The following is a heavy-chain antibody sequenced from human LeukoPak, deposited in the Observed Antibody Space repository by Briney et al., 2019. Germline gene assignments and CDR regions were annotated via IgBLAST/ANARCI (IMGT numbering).Heavy chain of an antibody. V-gene: IGHV1-8*01. CDR1: GYTFTTYD. CDR2: MYPNSGDT. Sequence: ASVKVSCKASGYTFTTYDITWVRQATGQGLEWMGWMYPNSGDTAYAQKFQGRVAMTRDTSITTAYMELSSLRSEDTAVYYCPGGLGDYYDTSDYYYAVPAHWGQGTLVTVSS. CDR3: PGGLGDYYDTSDYYYAVPAH. J-gene: IGHJ4*02. D-gene: IGHD3-22*01.